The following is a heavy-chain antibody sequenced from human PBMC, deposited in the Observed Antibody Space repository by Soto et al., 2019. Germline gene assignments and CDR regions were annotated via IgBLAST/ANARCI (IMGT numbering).Heavy chain of an antibody. CDR2: ISSSSSYI. J-gene: IGHJ5*02. CDR1: GFTFSSYS. D-gene: IGHD2-2*01. Sequence: PGGSLRLSCAASGFTFSSYSMNWVRQAPGKGLEWVSSISSSSSYIYYADSVKGRFTISRDNAKNSLNLQMNSLRAEDTAVYYCARVKVVPAAPSGNWFDPWGQGTLVTVSS. CDR3: ARVKVVPAAPSGNWFDP. V-gene: IGHV3-21*01.